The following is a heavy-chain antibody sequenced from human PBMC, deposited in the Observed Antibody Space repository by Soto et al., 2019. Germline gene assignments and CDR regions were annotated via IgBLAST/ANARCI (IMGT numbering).Heavy chain of an antibody. J-gene: IGHJ4*02. Sequence: QVQLVQSGAEVKKPGASVKVSCKASGYTFTSYGISWVRQAPGQGLEWMGWISAYNGNTNYAQKLQGRVTMTTDTSTSKAYMELRSLRSDDTAVYYCAREHPAFYSGYVGFDYWGQGTLVTVSS. CDR3: AREHPAFYSGYVGFDY. CDR2: ISAYNGNT. D-gene: IGHD5-12*01. CDR1: GYTFTSYG. V-gene: IGHV1-18*01.